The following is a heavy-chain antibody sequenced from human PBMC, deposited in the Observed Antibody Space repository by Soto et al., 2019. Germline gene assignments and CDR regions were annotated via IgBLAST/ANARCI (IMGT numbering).Heavy chain of an antibody. D-gene: IGHD3-9*01. CDR3: ARRYDILTRAFDI. CDR1: GGSISSIIYY. V-gene: IGHV4-39*01. CDR2: IFYSGST. Sequence: SETLSLTCTVSGGSISSIIYYWVWIRQPPGKGLEWIGSIFYSGSTYYNPSLKSRVTISVDTSKNQFSLKLTSVTAADTAVYYCARRYDILTRAFDIWGQGTMVTVSS. J-gene: IGHJ3*02.